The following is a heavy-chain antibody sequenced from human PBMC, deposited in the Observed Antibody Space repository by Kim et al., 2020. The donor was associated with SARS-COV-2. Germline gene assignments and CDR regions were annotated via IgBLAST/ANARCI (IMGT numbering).Heavy chain of an antibody. CDR2: T. D-gene: IGHD3-10*01. CDR3: ARVGGSGSSDY. V-gene: IGHV1-3*01. J-gene: IGHJ4*02. Sequence: TKYSQKFQGRVTITRDTSASTAYMELSSLRSEDTAVYYCARVGGSGSSDYWGQGTLVTVSS.